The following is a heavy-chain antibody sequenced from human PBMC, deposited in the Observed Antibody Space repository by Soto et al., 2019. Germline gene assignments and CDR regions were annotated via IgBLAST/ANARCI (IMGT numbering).Heavy chain of an antibody. Sequence: RASVKVSCKASGYTFTGYYMHWVRQAPGQGLEWMGWINPNSGGTNYAQKFQGRVTMTRDTSISTAYMELYTLTSDDTAMYYCAREGSSSSKYFQHWGQGTLVTVSS. J-gene: IGHJ1*01. CDR3: AREGSSSSKYFQH. D-gene: IGHD6-6*01. CDR1: GYTFTGYY. CDR2: INPNSGGT. V-gene: IGHV1-2*02.